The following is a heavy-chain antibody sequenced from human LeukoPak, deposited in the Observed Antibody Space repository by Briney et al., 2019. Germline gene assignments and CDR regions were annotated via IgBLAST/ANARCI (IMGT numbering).Heavy chain of an antibody. D-gene: IGHD6-13*01. CDR1: GFTFSVYW. J-gene: IGHJ5*02. V-gene: IGHV3-74*01. Sequence: QPGGSLRLSCAASGFTFSVYWMHWVRQAPGRGLVWVSLINSDGSSTRYADSVKGRFTISRDNAKNTLYLQMNSLRAEDTAVYYCAKSGAAAGLDPWGQGTLVTVSS. CDR3: AKSGAAAGLDP. CDR2: INSDGSST.